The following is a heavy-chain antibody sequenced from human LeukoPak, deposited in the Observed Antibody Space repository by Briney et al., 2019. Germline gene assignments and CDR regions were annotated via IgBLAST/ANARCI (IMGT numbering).Heavy chain of an antibody. D-gene: IGHD3-22*01. V-gene: IGHV3-53*01. CDR1: GFTVSSNY. J-gene: IGHJ6*02. CDR2: IYSGGST. CDR3: ARTQDSYYDSSGYFPVGYGMDV. Sequence: GGSLRLSCAASGFTVSSNYMSWVRQAPGKGLEWVSVIYSGGSTYYADSVKGRFTISRDNSKNTLYLQMDSLRAEDTAVYYCARTQDSYYDSSGYFPVGYGMDVWGQGTTVTVSS.